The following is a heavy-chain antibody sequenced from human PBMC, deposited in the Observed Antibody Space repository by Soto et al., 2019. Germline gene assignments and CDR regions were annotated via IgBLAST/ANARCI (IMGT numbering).Heavy chain of an antibody. J-gene: IGHJ6*03. CDR3: ARTAASYYYCMDV. CDR1: GFTFSSYS. Sequence: GGSPRLSCAAYGFTFSSYSMNWVRPAPGKGLEWVSYISSSSSTIYYADSVKGRFTISRDNAKNSLYLQMNSLRAEDTAVYYCARTAASYYYCMDVWGKGTTVTVSS. CDR2: ISSSSSTI. V-gene: IGHV3-48*01. D-gene: IGHD6-13*01.